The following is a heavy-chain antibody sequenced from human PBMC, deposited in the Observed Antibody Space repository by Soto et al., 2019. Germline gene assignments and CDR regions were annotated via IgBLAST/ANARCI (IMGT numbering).Heavy chain of an antibody. CDR3: ARSLAGIGQNWLDP. Sequence: EMQLMESGGNLVQPGGSLRLSCAASGFTFGGFGMYWFRQAPGKGLEFVSAVDSSGTYTYYEDSVKGRFTISRDNSKNTLYLQMGSLRPEDMAIYYCARSLAGIGQNWLDPWGQGTLVTVSS. CDR1: GFTFGGFG. V-gene: IGHV3-64*07. CDR2: VDSSGTYT. D-gene: IGHD3-3*02. J-gene: IGHJ5*02.